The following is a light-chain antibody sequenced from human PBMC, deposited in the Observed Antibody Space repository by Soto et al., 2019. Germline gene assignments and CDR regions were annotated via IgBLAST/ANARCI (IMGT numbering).Light chain of an antibody. CDR1: QSISNW. V-gene: IGKV1-5*03. J-gene: IGKJ1*01. CDR2: QAS. CDR3: QQYDTYST. Sequence: DIQMTQSPSTLSASIGDRVTISCRASQSISNWLAWYQQKPGKAPKLLISQASNLESGVPSRFSGSGSGTGFTLTISSLQPDDFATFYCQQYDTYSTFGQGTKVEIK.